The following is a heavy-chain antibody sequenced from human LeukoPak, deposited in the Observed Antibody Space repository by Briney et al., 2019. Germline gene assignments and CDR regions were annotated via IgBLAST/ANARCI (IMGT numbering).Heavy chain of an antibody. CDR1: GYAFTRYG. CDR3: ARDGGGDSWGYFDC. Sequence: ASVKVSCKASGYAFTRYGISWVRQAPGQGLEWMGWISAYNGNRNSAQKFQGRVTMTTDTSTSTVYMGLRSLRSDDTAVYYCARDGGGDSWGYFDCWGQGTLVTVSS. V-gene: IGHV1-18*01. J-gene: IGHJ4*02. D-gene: IGHD2-21*02. CDR2: ISAYNGNR.